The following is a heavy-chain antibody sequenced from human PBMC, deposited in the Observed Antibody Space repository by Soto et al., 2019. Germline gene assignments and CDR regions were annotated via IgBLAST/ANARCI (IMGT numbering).Heavy chain of an antibody. CDR2: IKQDGSEQ. Sequence: EVQLVESGGGLVQPGGSLRLSCAASGFTLSGYWMSWVRQAPGKGLEWVANIKQDGSEQFYVDSVKGRFTISRDNAKNSLYLQMTSLRAEDTAVYYCAREAVWGQGTTVTVSS. J-gene: IGHJ6*02. CDR1: GFTLSGYW. CDR3: AREAV. V-gene: IGHV3-7*05.